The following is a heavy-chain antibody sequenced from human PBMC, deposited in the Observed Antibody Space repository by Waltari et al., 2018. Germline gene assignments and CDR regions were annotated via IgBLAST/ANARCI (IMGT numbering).Heavy chain of an antibody. J-gene: IGHJ4*02. Sequence: EVHMLESGGGLAQPGGSLRLSCAASGSNFISFAMSWVRQAPGEGLEWVSGISDSGVITKYADSVKGRFTVSRDNSKNTVFLQLNSLRAEDTAIYYCARHLYSIDYLELGNWGQGTLVTVSS. D-gene: IGHD3-22*01. CDR3: ARHLYSIDYLELGN. V-gene: IGHV3-23*01. CDR2: ISDSGVIT. CDR1: GSNFISFA.